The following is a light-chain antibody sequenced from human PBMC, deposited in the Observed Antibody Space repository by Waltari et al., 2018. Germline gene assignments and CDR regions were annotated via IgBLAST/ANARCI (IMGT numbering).Light chain of an antibody. CDR2: DVY. Sequence: QSALTQPASVSGSPGQAIIISCTGTGSDVGGYDYVSWYQQYPGKAPRLIIYDVYNRPSGVSNRFSGSTSDHTASLPISGLQAEDESVYYCSSYTSSGVVFGGGTKLTVL. V-gene: IGLV2-14*01. CDR3: SSYTSSGVV. CDR1: GSDVGGYDY. J-gene: IGLJ2*01.